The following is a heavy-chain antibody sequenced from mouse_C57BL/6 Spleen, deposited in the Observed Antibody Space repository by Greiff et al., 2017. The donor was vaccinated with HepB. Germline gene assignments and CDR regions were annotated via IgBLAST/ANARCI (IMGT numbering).Heavy chain of an antibody. V-gene: IGHV1-64*01. CDR1: GYTFTSYW. CDR3: AREDYYGSSYVGYFDV. D-gene: IGHD1-1*01. J-gene: IGHJ1*03. CDR2: IHPNSGST. Sequence: VQLQQSGAELVKPGASVKLSCKASGYTFTSYWMHWVKQRPGQGLEWIGMIHPNSGSTNYNEKFKSKATLTVDKSSSTAYMQLSSLTSEDSAVYYCAREDYYGSSYVGYFDVWGTGTTVTVSS.